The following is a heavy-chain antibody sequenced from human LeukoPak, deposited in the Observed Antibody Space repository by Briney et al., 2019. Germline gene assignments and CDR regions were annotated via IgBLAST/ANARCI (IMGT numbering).Heavy chain of an antibody. D-gene: IGHD3-10*01. CDR1: GYSISSGYY. J-gene: IGHJ4*02. CDR3: ARVKMVRGVIMKDY. Sequence: SETLSLTCTVSGYSISSGYYWGWIRQPPGKGLEWIGSIYHSGSTYYNPSLKSRVTISVDTSKNQFSLKLSSVTAADTAVYYCARVKMVRGVIMKDYWGQGTLVTVSS. CDR2: IYHSGST. V-gene: IGHV4-38-2*02.